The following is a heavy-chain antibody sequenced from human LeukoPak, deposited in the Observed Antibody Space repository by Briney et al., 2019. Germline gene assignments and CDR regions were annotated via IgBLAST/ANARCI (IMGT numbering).Heavy chain of an antibody. D-gene: IGHD1-26*01. CDR3: ATVGATMQAVDY. V-gene: IGHV4-39*07. Sequence: SETLSLTCTVSGGSISSYYWGWIRQPPGKGLEWIGSIYYSGSTYYNPSLKSRVTISVDTSKNQFSLKLSSVTAADTAVYYCATVGATMQAVDYWGQGTLVTVSS. CDR1: GGSISSYY. J-gene: IGHJ4*02. CDR2: IYYSGST.